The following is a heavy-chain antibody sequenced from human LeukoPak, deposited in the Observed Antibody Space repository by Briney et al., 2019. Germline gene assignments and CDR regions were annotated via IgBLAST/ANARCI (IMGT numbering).Heavy chain of an antibody. V-gene: IGHV3-23*01. J-gene: IGHJ1*01. D-gene: IGHD4-17*01. Sequence: PGGSLRLSCAASGFTFSSYAMSWGRQAPGKGLEWVSCISGSGGSTYYADSVKGRFTISRDNFKNTLYLQMNSLRVDATAVYYCAKDYGAYAAYFQHWGPGTLVTV. CDR1: GFTFSSYA. CDR2: ISGSGGST. CDR3: AKDYGAYAAYFQH.